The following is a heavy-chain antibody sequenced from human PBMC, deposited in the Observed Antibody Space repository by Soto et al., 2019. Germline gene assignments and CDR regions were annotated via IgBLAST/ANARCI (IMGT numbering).Heavy chain of an antibody. CDR2: IIPILGIA. J-gene: IGHJ3*02. V-gene: IGHV1-69*02. CDR3: ASLTPAGLAFDI. D-gene: IGHD6-25*01. CDR1: GGTFSSYT. Sequence: QVQLVQSGAEVKKPGSSVKVSCKASGGTFSSYTISWVRQAPGQGLEWMGRIIPILGIANYAQKFQGRVTMTAEKSTSTAYMELSSLRCEDTAVYYCASLTPAGLAFDIGGQGTMVTVSS.